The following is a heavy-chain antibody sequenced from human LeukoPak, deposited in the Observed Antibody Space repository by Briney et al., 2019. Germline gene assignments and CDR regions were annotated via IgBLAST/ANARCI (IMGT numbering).Heavy chain of an antibody. V-gene: IGHV2-5*02. CDR2: IYWDDDK. CDR1: GFSLSTSGVG. D-gene: IGHD6-13*01. J-gene: IGHJ4*02. CDR3: ARHSSRNYYFDY. Sequence: SGPTLVNRTQTLTLSCTFSGFSLSTSGVGVGWIRQPPGKALEWLALIYWDDDKRYSPSLKSRLTITKDTSKNQVVLTMTNMDPVDTATYYCARHSSRNYYFDYWGQGTLVTVSS.